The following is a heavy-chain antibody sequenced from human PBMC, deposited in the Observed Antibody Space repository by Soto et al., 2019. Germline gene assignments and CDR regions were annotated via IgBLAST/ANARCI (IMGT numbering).Heavy chain of an antibody. CDR3: ARVRIVGAREIDF. V-gene: IGHV1-18*04. CDR2: ISGYNGDI. J-gene: IGHJ4*02. Sequence: QVHLVQSGGEVKKPGASVKVSCKASGYTFNRHGITWVRQAPGQGLEWMGLISGYNGDINYEQKFQGRVTLSSDTLTSTVYLELKSLRLDDTAVYYCARVRIVGAREIDFGGQGSLVTVSS. CDR1: GYTFNRHG. D-gene: IGHD1-26*01.